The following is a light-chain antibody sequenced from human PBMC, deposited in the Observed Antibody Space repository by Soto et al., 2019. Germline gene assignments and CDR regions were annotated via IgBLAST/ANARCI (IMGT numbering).Light chain of an antibody. V-gene: IGKV3-15*01. CDR1: QSVSSN. CDR3: QQYNDWPLT. Sequence: EIVMTQSPATLSVSPGERATLSCRASQSVSSNLAWYQQKPGQAPRLLTYVASTRATGIPARFSGSGSGTEFTLTISSLQSEDFAVYYCQQYNDWPLTFGGGTKVEIK. J-gene: IGKJ4*01. CDR2: VAS.